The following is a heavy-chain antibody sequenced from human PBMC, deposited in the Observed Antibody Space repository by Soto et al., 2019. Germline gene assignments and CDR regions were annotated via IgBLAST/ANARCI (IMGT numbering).Heavy chain of an antibody. V-gene: IGHV1-58*01. Sequence: ASVKVSCKASGFTFTSSAVQWVRQARGQRLEWIGWIVVGSGNTNYAQKFQERVTITRDMSTSTAYMELSSLRSEDTAVYYCAAFQLPGIAAAGDLFDYWGQGTLVTVSS. J-gene: IGHJ4*02. CDR1: GFTFTSSA. D-gene: IGHD6-13*01. CDR3: AAFQLPGIAAAGDLFDY. CDR2: IVVGSGNT.